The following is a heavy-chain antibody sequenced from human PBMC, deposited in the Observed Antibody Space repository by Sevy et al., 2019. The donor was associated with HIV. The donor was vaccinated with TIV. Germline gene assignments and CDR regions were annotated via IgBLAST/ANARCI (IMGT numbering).Heavy chain of an antibody. Sequence: ASVKVSCRASGYTFSNYGITWVRHAPGQGLEWLGWISRYTTNYAQKLQGRVTMTTDTSTSTVSMELRSLKSDYTAVYYCARAPSRIQGPGQYFQYWGQGTLVTVSS. D-gene: IGHD2-2*01. CDR3: ARAPSRIQGPGQYFQY. V-gene: IGHV1-18*01. CDR1: GYTFSNYG. J-gene: IGHJ1*01. CDR2: ISRYTT.